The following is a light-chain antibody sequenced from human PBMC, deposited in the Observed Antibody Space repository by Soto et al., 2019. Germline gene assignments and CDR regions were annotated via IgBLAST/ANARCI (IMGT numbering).Light chain of an antibody. Sequence: EIALTQSPATLSLSPGERATLSCRASQSVGGFLAWSQQKPGQAPRLLIFDGSIRATGIPARFSGSGSGTDFSLIISSLEPEDFAVYYCQQRSNWPPLTFGGGTKVEIK. V-gene: IGKV3-11*01. CDR2: DGS. CDR1: QSVGGF. CDR3: QQRSNWPPLT. J-gene: IGKJ4*01.